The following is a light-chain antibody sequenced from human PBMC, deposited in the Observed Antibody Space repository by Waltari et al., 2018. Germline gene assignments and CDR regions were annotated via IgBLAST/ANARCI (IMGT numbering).Light chain of an antibody. Sequence: DIVMTQSPDSLAVSLGERATINGKSSQSVLYTSNNKNYLAWYQQKPGQPPNLLIYWASTRESGVPDRFSGSWSETDFTLSITCLQAEDVAVYYCQQYYSTPGTFGQGTKVEIK. J-gene: IGKJ1*01. CDR2: WAS. CDR3: QQYYSTPGT. CDR1: QSVLYTSNNKNY. V-gene: IGKV4-1*01.